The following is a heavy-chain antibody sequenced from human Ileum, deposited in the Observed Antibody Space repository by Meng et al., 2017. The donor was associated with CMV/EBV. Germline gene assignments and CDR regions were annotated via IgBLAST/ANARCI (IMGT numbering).Heavy chain of an antibody. CDR3: ARDLHCSGGSCYQPAFGMDV. Sequence: GSLRLSCTVSGYSISSGYYWCWIRQPPGKGLECIGSIYHRGSTYYNPSFKSRVTISVDTSKNQFSLKLSSVTAADTAVYYCARDLHCSGGSCYQPAFGMDVWGQGTTVTVSS. V-gene: IGHV4-38-2*02. J-gene: IGHJ6*02. D-gene: IGHD2-15*01. CDR1: GYSISSGYY. CDR2: IYHRGST.